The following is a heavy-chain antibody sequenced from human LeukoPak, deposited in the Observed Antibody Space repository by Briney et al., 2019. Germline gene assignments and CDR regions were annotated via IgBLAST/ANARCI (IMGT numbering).Heavy chain of an antibody. Sequence: PGRSLRLSCAASGFTFDDYAMHWVRQAPGKGLEWVSGISWNSGSIGYADSAKGRFTISRDNAKNSLYLQMNSLRAEDTAVYYCARGIQLWFLRYTFDYWGQGTLVTVSS. CDR2: ISWNSGSI. J-gene: IGHJ4*02. CDR3: ARGIQLWFLRYTFDY. D-gene: IGHD5-18*01. V-gene: IGHV3-9*01. CDR1: GFTFDDYA.